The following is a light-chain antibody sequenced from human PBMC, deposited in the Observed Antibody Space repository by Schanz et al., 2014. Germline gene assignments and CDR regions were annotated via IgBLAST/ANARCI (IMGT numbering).Light chain of an antibody. CDR3: QQYHDGLI. Sequence: EIVMTQSPATLSVSPGERATLSCRASQSVSSNLAWYQQKPGQAPRLLIYGASSRATDIPARFSGSGSGTEFTLTISSLQSEDFAVYYCQQYHDGLIFGGGTKVDIK. V-gene: IGKV3-15*01. CDR1: QSVSSN. CDR2: GAS. J-gene: IGKJ4*01.